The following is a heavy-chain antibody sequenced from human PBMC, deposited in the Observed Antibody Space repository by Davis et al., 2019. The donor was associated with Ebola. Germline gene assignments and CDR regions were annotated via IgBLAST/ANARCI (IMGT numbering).Heavy chain of an antibody. V-gene: IGHV3-30*14. CDR1: GFTFSTYN. CDR2: ISYDGSNK. Sequence: GGSLRLSCAVPGFTFSTYNMNWVRQAPGKGLEWVAVISYDGSNKYYADSVKGRFTISRDNSQTTLYLQMNSLRAEDTAVYYCARDRSGSYAYWGQGTLVTVSS. J-gene: IGHJ4*02. D-gene: IGHD1-26*01. CDR3: ARDRSGSYAY.